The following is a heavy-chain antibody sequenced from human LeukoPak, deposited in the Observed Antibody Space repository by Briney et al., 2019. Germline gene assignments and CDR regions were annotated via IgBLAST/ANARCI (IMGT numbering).Heavy chain of an antibody. CDR1: GGSISSGSYY. D-gene: IGHD4-17*01. J-gene: IGHJ2*01. CDR2: IYTSGST. Sequence: SETLSLTCTVSGGSISSGSYYWSWIRQPAGKGLEWIGRIYTSGSTNYNPSLKSRVTISVDTSKNQFSLKLSSVTAADTAVYYCARSPRQDYYGDYGSDYWYFDLWGRGTLVTVSS. V-gene: IGHV4-61*02. CDR3: ARSPRQDYYGDYGSDYWYFDL.